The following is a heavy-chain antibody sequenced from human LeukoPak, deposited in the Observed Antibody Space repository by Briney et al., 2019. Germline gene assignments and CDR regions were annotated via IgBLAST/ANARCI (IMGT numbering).Heavy chain of an antibody. CDR3: ATGRSCSSTSCYGTWVDP. D-gene: IGHD2-2*01. J-gene: IGHJ5*02. V-gene: IGHV4-34*01. Sequence: SEPLSLTRAVCGGPFRGYYWSWMRQPPGKRLEGIGEINHSGSTNYNPSLKSRVTISVDTSKTQFSLKLSSVTAADTAVYYCATGRSCSSTSCYGTWVDPWGQGTLVTASS. CDR1: GGPFRGYY. CDR2: INHSGST.